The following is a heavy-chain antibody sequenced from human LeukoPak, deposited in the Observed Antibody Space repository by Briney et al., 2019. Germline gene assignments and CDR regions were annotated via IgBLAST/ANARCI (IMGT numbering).Heavy chain of an antibody. J-gene: IGHJ5*02. CDR1: GGSISIGHYY. D-gene: IGHD3-9*01. CDR2: IYYSGST. CDR3: ARELTYYDILTGYSPTAWFDP. V-gene: IGHV4-30-4*01. Sequence: PSQTLSLPCTVSGGSISIGHYYWSGICQPPGKGVDWIGYIYYSGSTYYNPSLKSRVTISVDTSKNQFSLKLSSVTAADTAVYYCARELTYYDILTGYSPTAWFDPWGQGTLVTVSS.